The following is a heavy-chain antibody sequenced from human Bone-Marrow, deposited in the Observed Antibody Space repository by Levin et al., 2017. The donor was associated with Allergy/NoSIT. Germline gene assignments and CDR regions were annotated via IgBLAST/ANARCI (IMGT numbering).Heavy chain of an antibody. CDR2: IYWDDDK. J-gene: IGHJ4*02. D-gene: IGHD6-13*01. Sequence: SGPTLVKPTQTLTLTCTFSGFSLSTSGVGVGWIRQPPGKALEWLALIYWDDDKRYSPSLKSRLTITKDTSKNQVVLTMTNMDPVDTATYYCARGPGYSSSWYFDYWGQGTLVTVSS. CDR1: GFSLSTSGVG. CDR3: ARGPGYSSSWYFDY. V-gene: IGHV2-5*02.